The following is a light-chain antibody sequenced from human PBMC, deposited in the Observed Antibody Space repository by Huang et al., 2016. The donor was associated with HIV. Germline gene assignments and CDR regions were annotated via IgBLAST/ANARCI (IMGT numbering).Light chain of an antibody. Sequence: EIVLTQSPATLCLSPGERATLSCRASQNITSFLAWYRQKTGQAPRLLIFDATNRATGTPARFSGSVSGTDFTLNIHSLEPEDFAVYYCQQRIQWLRLTFGGGTRVEMK. CDR3: QQRIQWLRLT. CDR2: DAT. CDR1: QNITSF. V-gene: IGKV3-11*01. J-gene: IGKJ4*01.